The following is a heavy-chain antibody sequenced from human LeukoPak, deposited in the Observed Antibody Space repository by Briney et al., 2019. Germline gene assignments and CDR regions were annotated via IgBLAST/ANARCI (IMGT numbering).Heavy chain of an antibody. J-gene: IGHJ4*02. CDR2: IYYSGNT. D-gene: IGHD5-24*01. CDR3: VRHARDGYNYVEY. Sequence: SETLSLTCTVSGVSIRNYYWSWIRQPPGKGLEWIGYIYYSGNTNQNPSLKSRVTISVDTSKNQFSLKLSSVTAADTAVYYCVRHARDGYNYVEYWGQGALVTVSS. CDR1: GVSIRNYY. V-gene: IGHV4-59*08.